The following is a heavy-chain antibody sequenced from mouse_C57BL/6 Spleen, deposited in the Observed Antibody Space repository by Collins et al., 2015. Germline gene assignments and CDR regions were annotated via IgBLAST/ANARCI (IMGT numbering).Heavy chain of an antibody. CDR3: SRRVYYGSTYWYFDV. CDR2: INPNNGDT. Sequence: EVQLQQSGPELVKPGASVKMSCKASGYKFTDYNMHWVKQSHGKSLEWIGYINPNNGDTDYNQIFKGKATLTVNRSSSTAYMELRSLTSEDSAVYYCSRRVYYGSTYWYFDVWGTGTTVTVSS. V-gene: IGHV1-22*01. CDR1: GYKFTDYN. J-gene: IGHJ1*03. D-gene: IGHD1-1*01.